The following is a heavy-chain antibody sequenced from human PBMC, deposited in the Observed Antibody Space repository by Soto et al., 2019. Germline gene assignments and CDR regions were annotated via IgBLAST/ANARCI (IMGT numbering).Heavy chain of an antibody. CDR1: GGTFSSYT. Sequence: QVQLVQSGAEVKKPGSSVKVSCKASGGTFSSYTISWVLQAPGQGLEWMGRIIPILGIANYAQKFQGRVTVTADKATSTAYMELSSLRSEDTAVYYCARETGGWYFDHWGQGTLVTVSS. D-gene: IGHD2-15*01. J-gene: IGHJ4*02. V-gene: IGHV1-69*08. CDR2: IIPILGIA. CDR3: ARETGGWYFDH.